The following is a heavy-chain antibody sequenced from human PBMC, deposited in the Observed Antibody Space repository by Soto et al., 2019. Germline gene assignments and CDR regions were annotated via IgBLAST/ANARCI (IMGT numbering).Heavy chain of an antibody. Sequence: TLSLTCTVSGGSISSYHWSWIRQPPGKGLEWIGYMYYSGSTTYNPSLKSRVTISLDTSKNQFSLKLSSVTAADTAVYYCARLTAAQNWFDPWGQGTLVTVS. CDR2: MYYSGST. D-gene: IGHD6-13*01. CDR3: ARLTAAQNWFDP. V-gene: IGHV4-59*08. CDR1: GGSISSYH. J-gene: IGHJ5*02.